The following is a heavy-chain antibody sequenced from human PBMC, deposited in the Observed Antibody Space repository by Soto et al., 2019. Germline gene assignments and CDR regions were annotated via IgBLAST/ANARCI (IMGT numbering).Heavy chain of an antibody. CDR2: ISPYDDNT. CDR1: GYTFTSYG. Sequence: QAQLVQSGPEVKKPGASVKVSCKASGYTFTSYGISWVRQAPGQGLEWLGWISPYDDNTKYAQIPQGRVSKTTDTSSNTAYMELRSLRSDDTAMYYCARGGYYDSSGSRNYHYYGMNVWGQGTTVTVSS. V-gene: IGHV1-18*01. CDR3: ARGGYYDSSGSRNYHYYGMNV. J-gene: IGHJ6*02. D-gene: IGHD3-22*01.